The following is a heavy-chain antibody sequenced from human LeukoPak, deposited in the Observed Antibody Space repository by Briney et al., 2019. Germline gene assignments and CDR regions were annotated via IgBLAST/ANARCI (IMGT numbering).Heavy chain of an antibody. CDR1: GFTFSSYG. CDR2: ISYDGSNK. Sequence: GGSLRLSCAASGFTFSSYGMHWVRRAPGKGLEWVAVISYDGSNKYYADSVKGRFTISRDNSKNTLYLQMNSLRAEDTAVYYCAKGRYYFDYWGQGTLVTVSS. CDR3: AKGRYYFDY. D-gene: IGHD4-17*01. V-gene: IGHV3-30*18. J-gene: IGHJ4*02.